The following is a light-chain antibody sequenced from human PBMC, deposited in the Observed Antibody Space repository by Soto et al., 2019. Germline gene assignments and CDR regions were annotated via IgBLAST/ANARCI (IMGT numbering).Light chain of an antibody. CDR1: SSDVGGYNY. Sequence: QSALTQPRSVSGSPGQSVTISCTGTSSDVGGYNYVSWYQQHPGKAPKLMIYDVSTRPSGVPDRFSGSKSGNTASLTISGLQAEDEAYYYCCSYAGSYTYGVFGGGTKL. V-gene: IGLV2-11*01. J-gene: IGLJ2*01. CDR3: CSYAGSYTYGV. CDR2: DVS.